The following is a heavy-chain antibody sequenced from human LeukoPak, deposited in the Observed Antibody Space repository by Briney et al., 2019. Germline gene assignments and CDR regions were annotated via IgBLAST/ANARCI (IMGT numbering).Heavy chain of an antibody. Sequence: SETLSLTGAVYGGSFSGYYWSWIRQPPGKGLEWIGEINHSGSTNYNPSLKSRVTISVDTSKNQFSLKLSSVTAADTAVYYCARGLGQWLARPGAFDIWGQGTMVTVSS. CDR2: INHSGST. J-gene: IGHJ3*02. V-gene: IGHV4-34*01. CDR1: GGSFSGYY. D-gene: IGHD6-19*01. CDR3: ARGLGQWLARPGAFDI.